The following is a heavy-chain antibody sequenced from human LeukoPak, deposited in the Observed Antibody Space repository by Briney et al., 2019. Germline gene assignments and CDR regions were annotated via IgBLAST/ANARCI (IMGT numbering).Heavy chain of an antibody. CDR1: GGSFSGYY. D-gene: IGHD2-15*01. CDR3: AREGDSGYCSGGSCNDDAFDI. Sequence: SETLSLTCAVHGGSFSGYYWSWIRQPPGKGLEWIGEINHSGSTNYNPSLKSRVTISVGSSKNQFSLKLSSVTAADTAVYYCAREGDSGYCSGGSCNDDAFDIWGQGTMVTVSS. V-gene: IGHV4-34*01. CDR2: INHSGST. J-gene: IGHJ3*02.